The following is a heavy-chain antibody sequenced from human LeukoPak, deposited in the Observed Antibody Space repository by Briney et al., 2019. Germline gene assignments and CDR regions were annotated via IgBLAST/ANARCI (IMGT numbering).Heavy chain of an antibody. CDR3: ARERYYDSSGYPTYYFDY. CDR2: IKQDGSEK. Sequence: GGSLRLSCAASGFTFSSYWMSWVRQAPGKGLEWMANIKQDGSEKYYVDSVKGRFTISRDNAKNSLYLQMNSLRAEDTAVYYCARERYYDSSGYPTYYFDYWGQGTLVTVSS. V-gene: IGHV3-7*01. D-gene: IGHD3-22*01. CDR1: GFTFSSYW. J-gene: IGHJ4*02.